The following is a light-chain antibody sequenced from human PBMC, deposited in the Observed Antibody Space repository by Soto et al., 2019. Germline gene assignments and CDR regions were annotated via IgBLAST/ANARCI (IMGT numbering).Light chain of an antibody. V-gene: IGKV1-12*01. Sequence: DIQMTQSPSSVSASVGDRVTITCRASQGFSTWLAWYRRKPGRAHELLIYSASSLHSGVPSRFGGSGSGTDFTLTISSLQPEDFATYYCQQANSFPRTCGGGTEVEIK. J-gene: IGKJ4*01. CDR3: QQANSFPRT. CDR1: QGFSTW. CDR2: SAS.